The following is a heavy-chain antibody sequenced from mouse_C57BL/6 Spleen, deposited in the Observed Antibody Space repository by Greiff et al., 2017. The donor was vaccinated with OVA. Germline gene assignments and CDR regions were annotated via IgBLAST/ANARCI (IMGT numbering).Heavy chain of an antibody. V-gene: IGHV3-6*01. Sequence: VQLKQSGPGLVKPSQSLSLTCSVTGYSITSGYYWNWIRQFPGNKLEWMGYISYDGSNNYNPSLKMRISIIRDTTKNHFVLKLNSVSTEDTATYYCASWGHYYSMDYWGQGTSVTVSS. CDR1: GYSITSGYY. J-gene: IGHJ4*01. CDR3: ASWGHYYSMDY. CDR2: ISYDGSN. D-gene: IGHD4-1*01.